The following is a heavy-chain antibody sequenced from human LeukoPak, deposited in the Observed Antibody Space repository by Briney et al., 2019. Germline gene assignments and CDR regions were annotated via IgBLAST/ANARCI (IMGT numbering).Heavy chain of an antibody. D-gene: IGHD3-16*01. Sequence: SETLSLTCAVYGGSFSGYYWSWIRQPPGKGLEWIGEINHSGSTNYNPSLKSRVTISVDTSKNQFSLKLSSVTAADTAVYYCARVEPNYVWGSYELNYFDYWGQGTLVTVSS. CDR3: ARVEPNYVWGSYELNYFDY. CDR1: GGSFSGYY. CDR2: INHSGST. J-gene: IGHJ4*02. V-gene: IGHV4-34*01.